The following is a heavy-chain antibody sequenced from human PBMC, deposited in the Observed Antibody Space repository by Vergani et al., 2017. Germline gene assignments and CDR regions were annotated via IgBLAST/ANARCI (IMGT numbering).Heavy chain of an antibody. D-gene: IGHD4-17*01. CDR2: IYHSGGA. Sequence: QLHLQESGPGLVNPSETLSLTCTVSGGSITSSSYYWGWIRQPPGKGLEWIGNIYHSGGAYYNPSLKGRVTISVDTSKNQFSLKLSSVTAAATAVYYCARDVAGTTAFDYWGQGTLVTVSS. CDR3: ARDVAGTTAFDY. CDR1: GGSITSSSYY. J-gene: IGHJ4*02. V-gene: IGHV4-39*02.